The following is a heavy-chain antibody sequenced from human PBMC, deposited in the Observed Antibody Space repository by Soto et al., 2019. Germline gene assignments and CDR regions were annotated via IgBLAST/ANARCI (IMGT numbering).Heavy chain of an antibody. J-gene: IGHJ4*02. V-gene: IGHV4-39*01. Sequence: PSETLSLTCTVSGGSISSSSYYWGWIRQPPGKGLEWIGSIYYSGSTYHNPSLKSRVTISVDTSKNQFSLKLSSVTAADTAVYYCARHRPSGSYSATGDFDYWGQGTLVTVSS. D-gene: IGHD1-26*01. CDR3: ARHRPSGSYSATGDFDY. CDR2: IYYSGST. CDR1: GGSISSSSYY.